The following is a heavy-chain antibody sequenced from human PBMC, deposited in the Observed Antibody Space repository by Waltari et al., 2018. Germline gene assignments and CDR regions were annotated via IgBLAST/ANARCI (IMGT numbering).Heavy chain of an antibody. V-gene: IGHV1-69*14. CDR1: GGTFSSYA. D-gene: IGHD2-2*01. Sequence: VQLVQSGAEVKKPGSSVKVSCKASGGTFSSYAISWVRQAPGQGLEWMGGIIPIFGTANYAQKFQGRVTITADKSTSTAYMELSSLRSEDTAVYYCARGGDYCSSTSCYREYYFDYWGQGTLVTVSS. CDR2: IIPIFGTA. J-gene: IGHJ4*02. CDR3: ARGGDYCSSTSCYREYYFDY.